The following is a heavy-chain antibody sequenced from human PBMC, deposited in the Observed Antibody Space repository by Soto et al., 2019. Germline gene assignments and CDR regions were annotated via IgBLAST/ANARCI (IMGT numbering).Heavy chain of an antibody. CDR2: IIPIFGTA. D-gene: IGHD3-10*01. V-gene: IGHV1-69*01. Sequence: QVQLVQSGAEVKKPGSSVKVSCKASGGTFSSYAISWVRQAPGQGLEWMGGIIPIFGTANYAQKFQGRVTITADESTSTAYMELSSLRSEDTAVYYCASDLNYYGSGSRAGYDAFDIWGQGTMVTVSS. CDR3: ASDLNYYGSGSRAGYDAFDI. CDR1: GGTFSSYA. J-gene: IGHJ3*02.